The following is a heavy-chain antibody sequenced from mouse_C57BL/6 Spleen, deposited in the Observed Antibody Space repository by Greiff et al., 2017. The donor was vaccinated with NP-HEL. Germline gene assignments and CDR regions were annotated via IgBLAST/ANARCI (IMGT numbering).Heavy chain of an antibody. CDR2: ISSGSSTI. Sequence: DVHLVESGGGLVKPGGSLKLSCAASGFTFSDYGMHWVRQAPEKGLEWVAYISSGSSTIYYADTVKGRFTISRDNAKNTLFLQMTSLRSEDTAMYYCARGSYYYGSSSLDYWGQGTTLTVSS. J-gene: IGHJ2*01. CDR3: ARGSYYYGSSSLDY. V-gene: IGHV5-17*01. D-gene: IGHD1-1*01. CDR1: GFTFSDYG.